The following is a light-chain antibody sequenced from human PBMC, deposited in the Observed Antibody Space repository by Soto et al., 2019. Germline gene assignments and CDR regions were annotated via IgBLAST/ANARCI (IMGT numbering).Light chain of an antibody. J-gene: IGKJ2*01. Sequence: DIQMTQSPSAMSASVGDRVSITCRASQDISNYLVWFQQRPGKVPERLIFGASSLQSGVPSMFSGSGSGTEFTLTISSLQPEDFATYYCLQHDSYPYTFGQGTKLEIK. CDR2: GAS. V-gene: IGKV1-17*03. CDR1: QDISNY. CDR3: LQHDSYPYT.